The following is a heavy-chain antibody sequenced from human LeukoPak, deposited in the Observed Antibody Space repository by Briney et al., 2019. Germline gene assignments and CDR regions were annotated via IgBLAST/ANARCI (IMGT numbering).Heavy chain of an antibody. J-gene: IGHJ4*02. CDR3: ARKGVAARGFDY. CDR1: GYSFTDYY. Sequence: ASVKVSCKTSGYSFTDYYMHWVRQAPGQGLEWMGIINPSGGSTSYAQKFQGRVTMTRDMSTSTVYMELSSLRSEDTAVYYCARKGVAARGFDYWGQGTLVTVSS. V-gene: IGHV1-46*01. CDR2: INPSGGST. D-gene: IGHD6-6*01.